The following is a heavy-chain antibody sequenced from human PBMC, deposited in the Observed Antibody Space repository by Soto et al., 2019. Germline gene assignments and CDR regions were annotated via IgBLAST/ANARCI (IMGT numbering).Heavy chain of an antibody. D-gene: IGHD1-1*01. J-gene: IGHJ5*02. V-gene: IGHV3-23*01. CDR3: AKDRSTSGTTVRFDP. CDR1: GFSFSTYA. CDR2: TSSGGSST. Sequence: PGGSLRLSCAASGFSFSTYAMSWVRQTPGKGLEWVSSTSSGGSSTYYADSVRGRFTISRDNSKNTLYLQMDGLRAEDTAVYYCAKDRSTSGTTVRFDPWGQGTLVTVSS.